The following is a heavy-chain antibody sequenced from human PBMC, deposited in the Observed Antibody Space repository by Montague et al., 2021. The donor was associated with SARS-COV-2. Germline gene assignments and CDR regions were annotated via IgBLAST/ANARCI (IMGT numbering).Heavy chain of an antibody. Sequence: SETLSLTCTVSNFSAASGYYWAWIRVPPGRRPEWMGSVLHSGTRXHNLSLKSRVTMSADPSKNQFSLRLTSVTAADTAVYYRAKFQLYHGSGFDCFDKWGPGMMVVVSS. CDR2: VLHSGTR. CDR1: NFSAASGYY. J-gene: IGHJ3*02. CDR3: AKFQLYHGSGFDCFDK. D-gene: IGHD3-10*01. V-gene: IGHV4-38-2*02.